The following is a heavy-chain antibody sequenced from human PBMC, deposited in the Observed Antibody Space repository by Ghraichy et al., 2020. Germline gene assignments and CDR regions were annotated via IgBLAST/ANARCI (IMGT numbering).Heavy chain of an antibody. Sequence: GESLNISCAASGFTFSSYGMHWVRQAPGKGLEWVAVIWYDGSNKYYADSVKGRFTISRDNSKNTLYLQMNSLRAEDTAVYYCARMVGNWFDPWGQGTLVTVSS. J-gene: IGHJ5*02. CDR2: IWYDGSNK. V-gene: IGHV3-33*01. CDR1: GFTFSSYG. D-gene: IGHD2-15*01. CDR3: ARMVGNWFDP.